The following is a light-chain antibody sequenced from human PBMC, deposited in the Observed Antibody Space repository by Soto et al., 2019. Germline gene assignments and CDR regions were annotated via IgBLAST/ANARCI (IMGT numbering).Light chain of an antibody. Sequence: QSVLTQSPSASGSPGQSVTISCTGTSSDVGGHNYVSWYQHHPGKAPKLMIYEVSKRPSGVPDRFSDSKSGNTASLTVSGLQAEDEAVYYCSSTAGNNNLVFGGGTKVTVL. CDR1: SSDVGGHNY. J-gene: IGLJ3*02. V-gene: IGLV2-8*01. CDR2: EVS. CDR3: SSTAGNNNLV.